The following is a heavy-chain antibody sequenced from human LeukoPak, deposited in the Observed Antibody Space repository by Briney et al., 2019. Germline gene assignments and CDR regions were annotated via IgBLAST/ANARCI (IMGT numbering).Heavy chain of an antibody. D-gene: IGHD1-26*01. Sequence: GGSLRLSCEASGLTFRNFAMNWVRQAPGKGLEWVSSISGSGGGTFYADSVKGRFTISRDNAKNSLYLQMNSLRAEDTAVYYCARVHGSGEDPFDYWGQGILVTVSS. J-gene: IGHJ4*02. CDR3: ARVHGSGEDPFDY. V-gene: IGHV3-23*01. CDR1: GLTFRNFA. CDR2: ISGSGGGT.